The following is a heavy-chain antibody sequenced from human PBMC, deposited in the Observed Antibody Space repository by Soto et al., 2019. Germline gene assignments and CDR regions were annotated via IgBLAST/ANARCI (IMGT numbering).Heavy chain of an antibody. CDR1: VCTFSSFA. V-gene: IGHV3-23*01. Sequence: XGSLRLSCASSVCTFSSFAMSCVRHAPGKGLEWVSAITGSGGSTFYPDSVKGRFTISRDNSKNTLYLQMNSLRAEDTAVYYCANRKLATSPRGPAFDVWGQGTIVSLS. D-gene: IGHD6-6*01. J-gene: IGHJ3*01. CDR2: ITGSGGST. CDR3: ANRKLATSPRGPAFDV.